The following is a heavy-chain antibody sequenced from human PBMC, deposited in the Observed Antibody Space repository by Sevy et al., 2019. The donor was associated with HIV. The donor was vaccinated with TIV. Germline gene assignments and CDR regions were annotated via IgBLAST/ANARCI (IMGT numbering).Heavy chain of an antibody. D-gene: IGHD2-21*02. V-gene: IGHV3-30-3*01. CDR3: ARLFSCGGDCYYLDS. Sequence: GGSLRLSCVASGFTFDNYDFHWVRQAPGKGLEWVAVISHDGNYKNYADSVKVRFTISRDNFKNTLYLQMSGLRLEDTAAYFCARLFSCGGDCYYLDSWGQGALVTVSS. CDR2: ISHDGNYK. J-gene: IGHJ4*02. CDR1: GFTFDNYD.